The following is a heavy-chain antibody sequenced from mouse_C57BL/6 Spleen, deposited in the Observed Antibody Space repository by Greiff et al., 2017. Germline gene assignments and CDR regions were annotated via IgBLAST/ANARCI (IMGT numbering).Heavy chain of an antibody. V-gene: IGHV1-54*01. J-gene: IGHJ1*03. CDR1: GYAFTNYL. CDR2: INPGSGGT. Sequence: VQLQESGAELVRPGTSVKVSCKASGYAFTNYLIEWVKQRPGQGLEWIGVINPGSGGTNYNEKFKGKATLTADKSSSTAYMQLSSLTSEDSAVYFCARSGSSGGLVFDVWGTGTTVTVSS. D-gene: IGHD1-1*01. CDR3: ARSGSSGGLVFDV.